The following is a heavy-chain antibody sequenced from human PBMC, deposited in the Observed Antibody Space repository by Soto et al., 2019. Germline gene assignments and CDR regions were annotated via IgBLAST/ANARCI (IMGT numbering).Heavy chain of an antibody. CDR3: ARMTGSSWPGSINTNWFDP. Sequence: GESLKISCSGSGYSFANYWIGWVRQMPGKGLEWMGIIYPSDSDTRYSPSFQGQVTISADTSISTAYLQWNSLKASDSAMYFCARMTGSSWPGSINTNWFDPWGQGTLVTVS. V-gene: IGHV5-51*01. CDR2: IYPSDSDT. D-gene: IGHD6-13*01. CDR1: GYSFANYW. J-gene: IGHJ5*02.